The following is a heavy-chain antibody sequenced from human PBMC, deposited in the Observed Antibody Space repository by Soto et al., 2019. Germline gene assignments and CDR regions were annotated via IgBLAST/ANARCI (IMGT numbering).Heavy chain of an antibody. CDR2: IIPIFGTA. CDR1: GGTFSSYA. CDR3: ASRVDFRAGTTSGMDV. D-gene: IGHD1-7*01. V-gene: IGHV1-69*13. J-gene: IGHJ6*02. Sequence: SVKVSCKASGGTFSSYAISWVRQAPGQGLEWMGGIIPIFGTANYAQKFQGRVTITADESTSTAYMELSSLRSEDTAVYYCASRVDFRAGTTSGMDVWGQGTTVTVSS.